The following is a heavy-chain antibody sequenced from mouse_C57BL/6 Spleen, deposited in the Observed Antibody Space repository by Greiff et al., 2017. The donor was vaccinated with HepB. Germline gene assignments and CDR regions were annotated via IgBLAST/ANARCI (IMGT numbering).Heavy chain of an antibody. CDR2: ISDGGSYT. J-gene: IGHJ2*01. D-gene: IGHD2-5*01. CDR3: ARDPYSNEYYFDY. V-gene: IGHV5-4*01. CDR1: GFTFSSYA. Sequence: DVKLVESGGGLVKPGGSLKLSCAASGFTFSSYAMSWVRQTPEKRLEWVATISDGGSYTYYPDNVKGRFTISRDNAKNNLYLQMSHLKSEDTAMYYCARDPYSNEYYFDYWGQGTTLTVSS.